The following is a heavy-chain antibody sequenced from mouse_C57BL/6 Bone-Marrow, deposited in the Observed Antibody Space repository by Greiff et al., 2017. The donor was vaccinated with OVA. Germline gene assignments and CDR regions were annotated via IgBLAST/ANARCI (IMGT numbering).Heavy chain of an antibody. CDR1: GFTFSDFY. CDR3: ARYAFFAY. V-gene: IGHV7-1*01. CDR2: SRNKANDYTT. J-gene: IGHJ3*01. Sequence: EVKLEESGGGLVQSGRSLRLSCAISGFTFSDFYMEWVRQAPGKGLEWIAASRNKANDYTTEYSASVKGRFIVSRDTSQSILYLQMNALRAEDTAIYYCARYAFFAYWGQGTLVTVSA.